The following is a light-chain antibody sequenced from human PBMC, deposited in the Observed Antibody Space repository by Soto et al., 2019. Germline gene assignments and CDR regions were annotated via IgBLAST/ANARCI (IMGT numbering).Light chain of an antibody. V-gene: IGKV3D-15*01. Sequence: TQSPDTLCLSPGERATLSCRAIQSVSSYLAWYQQKPGQAPRLLIYAASTRATGIPARFSGSGSGTEFTLTISSLQSEDFAAYYCQKYNNRPLTFGGGTKVDIK. CDR1: QSVSSY. CDR3: QKYNNRPLT. J-gene: IGKJ4*01. CDR2: AAS.